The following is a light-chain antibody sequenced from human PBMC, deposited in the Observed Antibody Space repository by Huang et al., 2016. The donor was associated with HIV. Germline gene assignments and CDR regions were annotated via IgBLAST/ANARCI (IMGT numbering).Light chain of an antibody. J-gene: IGKJ1*01. CDR1: QNVSSD. V-gene: IGKV3-11*01. Sequence: EIVLTQSPATLSLSPGERATLSCRASQNVSSDLAWYQHKPGQAPRLRIYDTSHRAPGMPARFSGSGSGTDFTLTINNLVPEDFALYYCQQRDNWPPWTFGQGTKVEIK. CDR2: DTS. CDR3: QQRDNWPPWT.